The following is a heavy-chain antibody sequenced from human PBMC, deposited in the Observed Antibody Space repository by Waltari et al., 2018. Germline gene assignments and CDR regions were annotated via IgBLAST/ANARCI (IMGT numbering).Heavy chain of an antibody. J-gene: IGHJ5*02. Sequence: QVQLVESGGGVVQPGRSLRLSCAASGFTFSSYAMHWVRQAPGKGLEWVAVISYDGSNKYYADSVKGRFTISRDNSKNTLYLQMNSLRAEDTAVYYCARDAVWGAVESGWFDPWGQGTLVTVSS. CDR2: ISYDGSNK. D-gene: IGHD3-16*01. CDR1: GFTFSSYA. V-gene: IGHV3-30*01. CDR3: ARDAVWGAVESGWFDP.